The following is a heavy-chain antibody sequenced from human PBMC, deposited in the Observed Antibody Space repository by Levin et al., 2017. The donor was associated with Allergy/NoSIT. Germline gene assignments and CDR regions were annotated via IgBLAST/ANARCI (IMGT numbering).Heavy chain of an antibody. CDR2: INAGNGNT. Sequence: VASVKVSCKASGYTFTSYAMHWVRQAPGQRLEWMGWINAGNGNTKYSQKFQGRVTITRDTSASTAYMELSSLRSEDTAVYYCARGAYDILTGYYYRYFDYWGQGTLVTVSS. CDR1: GYTFTSYA. CDR3: ARGAYDILTGYYYRYFDY. D-gene: IGHD3-9*01. J-gene: IGHJ4*02. V-gene: IGHV1-3*01.